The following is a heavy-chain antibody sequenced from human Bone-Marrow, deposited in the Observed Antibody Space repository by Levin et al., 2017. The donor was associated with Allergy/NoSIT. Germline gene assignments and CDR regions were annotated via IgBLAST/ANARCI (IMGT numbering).Heavy chain of an antibody. V-gene: IGHV1-58*01. CDR2: IVVGSGNT. D-gene: IGHD3-3*01. J-gene: IGHJ4*02. CDR1: GFTFTSSA. Sequence: LGESLKISCKASGFTFTSSAVQWVRQARGQRLEWVGWIVVGSGNTNYAQKFQERVTITRDMSTSTAYMELSSLRSEDTAVYYWAAERNYDFWSRYYLTGFFDYWGQGTLVTVSS. CDR3: AAERNYDFWSRYYLTGFFDY.